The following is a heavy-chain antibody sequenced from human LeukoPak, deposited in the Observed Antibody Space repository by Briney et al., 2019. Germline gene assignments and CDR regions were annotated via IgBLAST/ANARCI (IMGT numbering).Heavy chain of an antibody. CDR1: GGSISSYY. Sequence: SETLSLTCTVSGGSISSYYWSWIRQPPGKGLEWIGYIYYSGSTNYNPSLKSRVTISVDTSKNQFSLKLSSVTAADTAVYYCARRDYYYGMDVWGQGTMVTVSS. V-gene: IGHV4-59*08. CDR2: IYYSGST. CDR3: ARRDYYYGMDV. J-gene: IGHJ6*02.